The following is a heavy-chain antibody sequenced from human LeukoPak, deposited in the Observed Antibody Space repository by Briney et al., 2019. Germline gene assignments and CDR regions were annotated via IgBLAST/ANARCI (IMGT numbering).Heavy chain of an antibody. CDR3: ARLYCSSTSCTYPPIDY. CDR1: GGSISSSGYY. CDR2: IYYSGST. D-gene: IGHD2-2*01. J-gene: IGHJ4*02. Sequence: PSETLSLTCTVSGGSISSSGYYWGWIRQPPGKGLEWIGSIYYSGSTYYNPSLKSRVTISVDTSKNQFSLKLSSVTAADTAVYYCARLYCSSTSCTYPPIDYWGQGTLVTVSS. V-gene: IGHV4-39*01.